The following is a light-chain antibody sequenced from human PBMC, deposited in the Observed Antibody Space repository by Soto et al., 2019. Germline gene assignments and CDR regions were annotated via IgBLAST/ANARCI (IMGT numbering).Light chain of an antibody. CDR3: CSFAVGAALV. V-gene: IGLV2-23*01. J-gene: IGLJ2*01. CDR1: SSNVGTYDL. Sequence: QSALTQPASVSASPGQSITISCTGTSSNVGTYDLVSWYQHHPDKAPKHIIYEGTKRPSGISSRFSGSKSGNTASLTISGLQAEDDADYYCCSFAVGAALVFGGGTKVTVL. CDR2: EGT.